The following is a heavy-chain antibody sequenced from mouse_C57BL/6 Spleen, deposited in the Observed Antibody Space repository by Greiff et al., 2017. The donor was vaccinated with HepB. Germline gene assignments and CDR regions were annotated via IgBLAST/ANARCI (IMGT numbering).Heavy chain of an antibody. J-gene: IGHJ2*01. CDR1: GYTFTNYW. CDR3: ARYYYGSSYPYFGC. CDR2: IYPGGGYT. D-gene: IGHD1-1*01. Sequence: VQLQESGAELVRPGTSVKMSCKASGYTFTNYWIGWAKQRPGHGLEWIGDIYPGGGYTNYNEKFKGKATLTADKSSSTAYMQFSSLTSEDSAIYYCARYYYGSSYPYFGCWGQGTTLSVSS. V-gene: IGHV1-63*01.